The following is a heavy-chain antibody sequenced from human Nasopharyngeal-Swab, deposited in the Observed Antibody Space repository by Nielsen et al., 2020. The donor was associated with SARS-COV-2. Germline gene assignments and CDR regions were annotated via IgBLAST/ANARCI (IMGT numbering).Heavy chain of an antibody. Sequence: ASVKVSCKASGYNFNTNGMNWVRQAPGQGLEWMGWINTYTAKPTYAQGFTGRCVFSLDTSISTAYLQISSLTAVDTAVYYCVRVCGDAGISLFEDWGQGTLVTVSS. V-gene: IGHV7-4-1*02. CDR1: GYNFNTNG. CDR3: VRVCGDAGISLFED. CDR2: INTYTAKP. D-gene: IGHD2-21*01. J-gene: IGHJ4*02.